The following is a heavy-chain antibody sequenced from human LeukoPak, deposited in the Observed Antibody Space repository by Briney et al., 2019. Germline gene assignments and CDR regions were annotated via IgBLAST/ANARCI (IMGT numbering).Heavy chain of an antibody. Sequence: ASVKVSCKASGFTFTSSAMQWVRQARGQRLEWIGWIVVGSGNTNYAQKFQERVTITRDMSTSTAYMELSSLRSEDTAVYYCAARPHYSGSYYDRTLVDYWGQGTLVTVSS. CDR1: GFTFTSSA. V-gene: IGHV1-58*02. D-gene: IGHD1-26*01. CDR2: IVVGSGNT. CDR3: AARPHYSGSYYDRTLVDY. J-gene: IGHJ4*02.